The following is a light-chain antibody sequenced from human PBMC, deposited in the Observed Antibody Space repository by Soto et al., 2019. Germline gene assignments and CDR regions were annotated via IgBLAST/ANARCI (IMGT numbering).Light chain of an antibody. V-gene: IGKV3-15*01. CDR1: QSVSRN. Sequence: EAVMTQSPATLSVSPGVRRTLSCRASQSVSRNLAWYQQKPGQAPRLLIYDASTRATGIPARFSGSGSGTEFTLTISSLQSEDFAVYYSQQYNTWSLTFGPGTKVDIK. CDR2: DAS. J-gene: IGKJ3*01. CDR3: QQYNTWSLT.